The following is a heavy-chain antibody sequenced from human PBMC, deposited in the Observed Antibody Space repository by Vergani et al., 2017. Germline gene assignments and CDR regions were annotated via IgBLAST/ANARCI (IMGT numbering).Heavy chain of an antibody. CDR3: ATAESTTGNTHDAFDI. CDR1: GYTLTELS. D-gene: IGHD1-1*01. J-gene: IGHJ3*02. Sequence: QVQLVQSGAEVKKPGASVKVSCKVSGYTLTELSMHWVRQAPGKGLEWMGGFDPEDGETIYAQKFQGRVTMTEDTSTDTAYMELSSLRSGDTAVYYCATAESTTGNTHDAFDIWGQGTMVTVSS. CDR2: FDPEDGET. V-gene: IGHV1-24*01.